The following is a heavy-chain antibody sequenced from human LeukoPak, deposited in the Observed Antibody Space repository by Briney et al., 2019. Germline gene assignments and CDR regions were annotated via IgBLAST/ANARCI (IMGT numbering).Heavy chain of an antibody. V-gene: IGHV3-53*01. J-gene: IGHJ4*02. CDR1: GFTVSSNY. CDR3: ARGVGSGSRLRAGDY. CDR2: IYSGGST. D-gene: IGHD1-26*01. Sequence: GGSLRLSCAASGFTVSSNYMSWVRQAPGKGLEWVSVIYSGGSTYYADSVKGRFTISRDNSKNTLYLQMNSLRAEDTAVYYCARGVGSGSRLRAGDYWGQGTLVTVFS.